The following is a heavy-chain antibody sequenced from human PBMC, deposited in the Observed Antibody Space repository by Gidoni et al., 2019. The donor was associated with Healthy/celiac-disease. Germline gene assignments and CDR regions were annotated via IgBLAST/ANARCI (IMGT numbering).Heavy chain of an antibody. CDR3: ARGLVGSYYYYYGMDV. Sequence: QVPLVESGGGLVQPGRSLRLSCAASVFTFSSHGMHWVRQAPGKGLEWCAVISYDGSNKYYADSVKGRFTIARDNSKNTLYLQMNSLRAEDTAVYYCARGLVGSYYYYYGMDVWGQGTTVTVSS. D-gene: IGHD6-19*01. J-gene: IGHJ6*02. CDR1: VFTFSSHG. V-gene: IGHV3-30*03. CDR2: ISYDGSNK.